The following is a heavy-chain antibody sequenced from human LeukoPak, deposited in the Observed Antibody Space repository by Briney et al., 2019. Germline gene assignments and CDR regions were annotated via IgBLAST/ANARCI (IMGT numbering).Heavy chain of an antibody. J-gene: IGHJ4*02. CDR2: IYHSGST. V-gene: IGHV4-38-2*01. D-gene: IGHD5-18*01. CDR1: GYSISSGYY. CDR3: ARAKMDTAMPKFWYYFDY. Sequence: PSETLSLTCAVSGYSISSGYYWGWIRQPPGKGLEWIGSIYHSGSTNYNPSLKSRVTISVDTSKNQFSLKLSSVTAADTAVYYCARAKMDTAMPKFWYYFDYWGQGTLVTVSS.